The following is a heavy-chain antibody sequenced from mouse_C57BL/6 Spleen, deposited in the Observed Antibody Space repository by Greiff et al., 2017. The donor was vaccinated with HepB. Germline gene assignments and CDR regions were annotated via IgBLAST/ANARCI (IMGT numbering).Heavy chain of an antibody. D-gene: IGHD1-1*01. CDR1: GYTFTSYW. CDR2: IDPSDSYT. V-gene: IGHV1-50*01. Sequence: QVQLQQPGAELVKPGASVKLSCKASGYTFTSYWMQWVKQRPGQGLEWIGEIDPSDSYTNYNQKFKGKATLTVDTSSSTAYMQLSSLTSEDSAVYYCARGGTTVVPHVDYWGQGTTLTVSS. J-gene: IGHJ2*01. CDR3: ARGGTTVVPHVDY.